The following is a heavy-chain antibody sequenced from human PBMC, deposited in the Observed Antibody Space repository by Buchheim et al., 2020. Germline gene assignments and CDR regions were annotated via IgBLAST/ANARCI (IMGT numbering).Heavy chain of an antibody. D-gene: IGHD5-18*01. J-gene: IGHJ4*02. CDR3: ARDVVDTDLITGFDH. CDR1: GGSISSRSYY. Sequence: QLQLQESSPGLVQASETLSLTCRVSGGSISSRSYYWGWIRQPPGKGLEWIANIFYSGTTYYNPSLKSRVTISLDTSKTHFSLKLHSVTAADTAVYYCARDVVDTDLITGFDHWGPGT. CDR2: IFYSGTT. V-gene: IGHV4-39*07.